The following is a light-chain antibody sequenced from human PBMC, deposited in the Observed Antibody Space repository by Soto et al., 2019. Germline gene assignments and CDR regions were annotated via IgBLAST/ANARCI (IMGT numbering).Light chain of an antibody. V-gene: IGLV2-14*01. CDR2: EVN. CDR3: SSCTSSSTLLYV. J-gene: IGLJ1*01. CDR1: SSDVGYYNY. Sequence: QSALTQPASVSWSPGQSITISCTGTSSDVGYYNYVSWYRQHPGKAPRLMIYEVNNRPSGVSNRFSGSKSGNTASLTISGLQAEDEADYYCSSCTSSSTLLYVFGTGTKVTVL.